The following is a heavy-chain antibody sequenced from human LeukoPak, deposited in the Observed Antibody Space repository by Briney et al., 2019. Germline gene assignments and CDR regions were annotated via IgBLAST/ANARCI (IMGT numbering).Heavy chain of an antibody. J-gene: IGHJ6*03. CDR1: GFTFTDHS. CDR3: ARDGSGFYYYYYMDV. CDR2: ISTVSTYP. V-gene: IGHV3-21*01. Sequence: PGGSLRLSRAASGFTFTDHSMTGLRQAPGKGLEWVSSISTVSTYPFYPPSVKSRYTICRDNRKNTLYLQMSSLSAEDTAVYYCARDGSGFYYYYYMDVWGRGTAVTVSS. D-gene: IGHD6-25*01.